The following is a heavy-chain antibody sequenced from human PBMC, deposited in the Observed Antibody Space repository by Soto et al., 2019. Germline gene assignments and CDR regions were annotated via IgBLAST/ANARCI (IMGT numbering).Heavy chain of an antibody. J-gene: IGHJ4*02. Sequence: ASVKVSCKASGYTFTSYYMHWVRQAPGQGLEWMGIINPSGGSTSYAQKFQGRVTTTRDTSTSTVYMELSSLRSEDTAVYYCARDLVGATISNYFDYWGQGTLVTVSS. D-gene: IGHD1-26*01. CDR2: INPSGGST. V-gene: IGHV1-46*01. CDR1: GYTFTSYY. CDR3: ARDLVGATISNYFDY.